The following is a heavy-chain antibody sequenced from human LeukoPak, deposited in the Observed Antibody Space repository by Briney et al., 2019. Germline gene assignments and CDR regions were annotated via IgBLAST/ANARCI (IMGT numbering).Heavy chain of an antibody. CDR3: ARAGVGASYLAFDI. J-gene: IGHJ3*02. CDR1: GYSFTNYW. Sequence: GESLKISCKGSGYSFTNYWIGWVRQMPGKGLELMGMIYPGDSDTRYSPSFQGQVTLSVDKSINTAFLQWASLKASDTAMYFCARAGVGASYLAFDIWGQGTMVTVSS. V-gene: IGHV5-51*01. D-gene: IGHD1-26*01. CDR2: IYPGDSDT.